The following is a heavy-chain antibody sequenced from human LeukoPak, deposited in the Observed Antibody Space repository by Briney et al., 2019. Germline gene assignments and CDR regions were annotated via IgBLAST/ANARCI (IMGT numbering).Heavy chain of an antibody. CDR2: IYTSGST. Sequence: SQTLSLTCTVSGGSISSGSYYWSWIRQPAGKGLEWIGRIYTSGSTNYNPSLKSRVTISVDTSKNQFSLKLSSVTAADTAVYYCAINGGYYYYYMDVWGKGTTVTVSS. J-gene: IGHJ6*03. CDR3: AINGGYYYYYMDV. CDR1: GGSISSGSYY. V-gene: IGHV4-61*02.